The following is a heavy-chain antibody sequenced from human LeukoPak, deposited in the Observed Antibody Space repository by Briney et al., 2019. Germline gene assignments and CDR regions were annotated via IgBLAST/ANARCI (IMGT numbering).Heavy chain of an antibody. CDR1: GGSFSGYY. CDR2: INHSGST. J-gene: IGHJ4*02. V-gene: IGHV4-34*01. D-gene: IGHD3-10*01. Sequence: SETLSLTCAVYGGSFSGYYWSWIRQPPGKGLEWIGEINHSGSTNYNPSLKSRVTISVATSKNQFSLKLSSVTAADTAVYYCARAVLSDYYGSGSYYIYGYWGQGTLVTVSS. CDR3: ARAVLSDYYGSGSYYIYGY.